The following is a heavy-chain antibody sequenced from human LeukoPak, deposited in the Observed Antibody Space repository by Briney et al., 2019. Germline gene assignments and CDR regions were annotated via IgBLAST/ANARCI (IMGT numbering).Heavy chain of an antibody. CDR2: IYSGETT. CDR1: GGSMRNYY. J-gene: IGHJ6*03. V-gene: IGHV4-4*07. CDR3: ARGTTNYYYYYMDV. Sequence: ASETLSLTCTVSGGSMRNYYWYWIRQPAGKGLEWIGRIYSGETTAYNPSLKSRVTMSVDTSKNQFSLKLSSVTAADTGVYYCARGTTNYYYYYMDVWGKGTTVIVSS. D-gene: IGHD1-7*01.